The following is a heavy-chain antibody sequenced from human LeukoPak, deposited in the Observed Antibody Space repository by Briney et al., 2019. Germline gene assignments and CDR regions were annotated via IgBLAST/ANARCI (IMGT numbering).Heavy chain of an antibody. V-gene: IGHV4-4*07. Sequence: SETLSLTCTVSGGSISSYYWSWIRRPAGKGLEWIGRIYTSGSTNYNPSLKSRVTMSVDTSKNQFSLKLSSVTAADTAVYYCARLPRTTVTVWPLGAFDIWGQGTMVTVSS. CDR3: ARLPRTTVTVWPLGAFDI. D-gene: IGHD4-17*01. CDR1: GGSISSYY. CDR2: IYTSGST. J-gene: IGHJ3*02.